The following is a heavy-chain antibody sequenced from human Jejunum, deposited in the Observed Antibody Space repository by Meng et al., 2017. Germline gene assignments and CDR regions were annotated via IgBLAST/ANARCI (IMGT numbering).Heavy chain of an antibody. CDR3: ARDLLGPAIAATGWFDP. CDR2: IHHTGNI. V-gene: IGHV4-4*02. J-gene: IGHJ5*02. D-gene: IGHD6-13*01. CDR1: GASISDNNW. Sequence: VQVQGSGPGLVKPSGTLSLTCAVSGASISDNNWWSWVRQAPGKGLEWIGEIHHTGNINYNPSLKSRVTMSLDKPKNQFSLEVTSVTAADTAVYYCARDLLGPAIAATGWFDPWGQGTLVTVSS.